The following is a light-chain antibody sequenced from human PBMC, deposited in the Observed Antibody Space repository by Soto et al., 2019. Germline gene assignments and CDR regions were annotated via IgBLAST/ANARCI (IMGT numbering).Light chain of an antibody. J-gene: IGKJ5*01. CDR2: ASS. CDR1: QSRGSN. CDR3: HHYHNWPMT. V-gene: IGKV3-15*01. Sequence: EIVLTQSAGTLSLYPGERATLSCKTSQSRGSNFLAWYQHKPGQAPRLLIYASSNRATGIPARFSGSESGTEFTLTISSLQSEDFAVYYCHHYHNWPMTFGHGTRLEIK.